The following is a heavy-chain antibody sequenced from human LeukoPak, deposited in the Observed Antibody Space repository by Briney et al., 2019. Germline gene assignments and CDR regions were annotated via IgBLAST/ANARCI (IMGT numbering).Heavy chain of an antibody. D-gene: IGHD6-19*01. CDR3: ARAVVGLHFDY. CDR1: GGSISSSNYD. V-gene: IGHV4-39*01. J-gene: IGHJ4*02. CDR2: IYYSGRT. Sequence: SETLSLTCTVAGGSISSSNYDWGWIRQPPGKGLEWIGNIYYSGRTNYNPSLKSRVTMSVDTSKNQFSLELSSVTATDTAVYYCARAVVGLHFDYRGQGILVTASS.